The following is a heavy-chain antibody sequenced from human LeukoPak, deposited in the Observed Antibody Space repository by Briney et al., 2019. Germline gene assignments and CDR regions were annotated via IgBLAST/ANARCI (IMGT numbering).Heavy chain of an antibody. CDR2: IYYSGST. CDR3: ARDSGKYYYDSSGSFALDY. J-gene: IGHJ4*02. V-gene: IGHV4-39*07. Sequence: PSETLSLTCTVSGGSISSSSYYWGWIRQPPGKGLEWIGSIYYSGSTYYNPSLKSRVTISVDTSKNQFSLKLSSVTAADTAVYYCARDSGKYYYDSSGSFALDYWGQGTLVTVSS. D-gene: IGHD3-22*01. CDR1: GGSISSSSYY.